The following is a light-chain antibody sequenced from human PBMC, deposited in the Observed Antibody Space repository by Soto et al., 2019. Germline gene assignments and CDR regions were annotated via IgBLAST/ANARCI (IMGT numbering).Light chain of an antibody. J-gene: IGLJ2*01. V-gene: IGLV2-14*01. CDR1: SSDGGGYDQ. CDR2: AVT. CDR3: SSYTGSGTF. Sequence: QSALTQPASVSGSPGQSIAISCTGTSSDGGGYDQVSWYQQYPGKAPKLMIYAVTIRPSGVSNRFSGSKSGNTASLTISGLQAEDEADYYCSSYTGSGTFFGGGTKLTVL.